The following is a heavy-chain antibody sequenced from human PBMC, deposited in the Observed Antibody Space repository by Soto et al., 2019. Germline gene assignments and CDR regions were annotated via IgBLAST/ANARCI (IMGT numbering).Heavy chain of an antibody. Sequence: PGESLKISCKGSGYSFTSFWIAWVRQMPGKGLEWMGIIYPGDFDTRYSPSFQGQVTISADKSINTVYLQWSSLKASDTAMYYCARRLSPLDPYHFDYWGQGTLVTVSS. V-gene: IGHV5-51*01. J-gene: IGHJ4*02. CDR1: GYSFTSFW. CDR3: ARRLSPLDPYHFDY. CDR2: IYPGDFDT.